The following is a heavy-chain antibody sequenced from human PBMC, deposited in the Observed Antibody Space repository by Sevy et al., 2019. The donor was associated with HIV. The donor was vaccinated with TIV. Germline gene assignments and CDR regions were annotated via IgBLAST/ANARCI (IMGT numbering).Heavy chain of an antibody. CDR3: AKDGGRVGTTYYYYGMDV. CDR2: ISGSDGTT. Sequence: GGSLRLPCAASGFPFSKYAMTWVRQAPGKGLEWVSIISGSDGTTYYADSVKGRFTISRDNSKNTLYLQMNSLRAEDTAIYYCAKDGGRVGTTYYYYGMDVWGQGTTVTVSS. V-gene: IGHV3-23*01. D-gene: IGHD1-26*01. CDR1: GFPFSKYA. J-gene: IGHJ6*02.